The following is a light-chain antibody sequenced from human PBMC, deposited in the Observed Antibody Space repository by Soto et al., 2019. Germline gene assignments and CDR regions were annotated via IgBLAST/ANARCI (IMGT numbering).Light chain of an antibody. CDR1: QSVSSKY. Sequence: EIVLTQSPGTLSLSPGERATLSCRASQSVSSKYLAWYQQKPGQAPRLLISGTSSRATGISDRFRGSGSGTDFTLTISRLEPEDFAVYYCQQNDSSPSWTFGQGTKVESK. CDR3: QQNDSSPSWT. CDR2: GTS. V-gene: IGKV3-20*01. J-gene: IGKJ1*01.